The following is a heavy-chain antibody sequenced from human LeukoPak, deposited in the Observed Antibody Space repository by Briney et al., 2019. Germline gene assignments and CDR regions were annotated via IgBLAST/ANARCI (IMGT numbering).Heavy chain of an antibody. V-gene: IGHV1-69*06. J-gene: IGHJ6*03. Sequence: SVRVSCKASGGTFSSYAISWVRQAPGQGLEWMGGIIPIFGTANYAQKFQGRVTITADKSTSTAYMELSSLRSEDTAVYYCAKVEDYYYYYYMDVWGKGTTVTVSS. CDR2: IIPIFGTA. CDR3: AKVEDYYYYYYMDV. CDR1: GGTFSSYA. D-gene: IGHD2-15*01.